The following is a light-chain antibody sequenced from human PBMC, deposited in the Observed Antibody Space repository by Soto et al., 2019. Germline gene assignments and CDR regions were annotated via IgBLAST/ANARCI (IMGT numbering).Light chain of an antibody. CDR3: QQYNNWPLT. Sequence: ETAMTQSPATLSVSPGERATLSCRANQSVSSNLAWYQQKPGQAPRLLIYGASTRATDIPARFSGSGSGTEFTLTISSLQSEDFAVYHCQQYNNWPLTVGQGTKVDSK. CDR1: QSVSSN. CDR2: GAS. V-gene: IGKV3-15*01. J-gene: IGKJ1*01.